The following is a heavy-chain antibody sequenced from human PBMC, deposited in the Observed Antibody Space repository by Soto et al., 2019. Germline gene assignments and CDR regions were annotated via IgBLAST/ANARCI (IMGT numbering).Heavy chain of an antibody. CDR1: GFTFSSYG. Sequence: GGSLRLSCAASGFTFSSYGMHWVRQAPGKGLEWVAVISYDGSNKYYADSVKGRFTISRDNSKNTLYLQMNSLRAEDTAVYYCAKDLPGRYYYDSSGHPGFDYWGQGTLVTVSS. CDR2: ISYDGSNK. J-gene: IGHJ4*02. V-gene: IGHV3-30*18. D-gene: IGHD3-22*01. CDR3: AKDLPGRYYYDSSGHPGFDY.